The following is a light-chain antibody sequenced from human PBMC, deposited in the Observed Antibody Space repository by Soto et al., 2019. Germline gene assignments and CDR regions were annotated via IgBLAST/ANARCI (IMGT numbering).Light chain of an antibody. Sequence: EIVMTQAPATLSLSPGERATLSCRASPRVSNSLAWYQHKPGQAPRLLIYDAFNRATGVPTRFSGSGSGTGFTLTISSLEPEDFAVYYCQQRNRWPPVTFGGGTKVDI. CDR2: DAF. J-gene: IGKJ4*01. CDR1: PRVSNS. V-gene: IGKV3-11*01. CDR3: QQRNRWPPVT.